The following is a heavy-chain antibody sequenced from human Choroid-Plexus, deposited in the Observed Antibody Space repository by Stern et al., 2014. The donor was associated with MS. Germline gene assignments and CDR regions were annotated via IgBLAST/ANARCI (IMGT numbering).Heavy chain of an antibody. CDR3: AKDRQYLTYFFDH. CDR1: GFTFGSCA. D-gene: IGHD2/OR15-2a*01. J-gene: IGHJ5*02. V-gene: IGHV3-30*18. CDR2: VSYDGSNK. Sequence: QLVQSGGGVVQPGRPLRLSCVASGFTFGSCAMHWVRQAPGKGLEWVAGVSYDGSNKYYADSVKGRFTISRDNSQNTLYMQMSSLRPEYTAVYYCAKDRQYLTYFFDHWGQGSLVTVSS.